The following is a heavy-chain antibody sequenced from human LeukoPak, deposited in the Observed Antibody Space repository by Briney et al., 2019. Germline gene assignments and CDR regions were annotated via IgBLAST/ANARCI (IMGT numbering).Heavy chain of an antibody. Sequence: PGGSLRLSCAASGFTVSDNYMSWVRQAPGKGLEWVSIIYSDGSTYYADSVKGRFTISRDNSKNTLYLQMNSLRAEDTAVYYCARDPGYNCGYDYWGQGTLVTVSS. J-gene: IGHJ4*02. CDR3: ARDPGYNCGYDY. D-gene: IGHD5-18*01. CDR1: GFTVSDNY. CDR2: IYSDGST. V-gene: IGHV3-53*01.